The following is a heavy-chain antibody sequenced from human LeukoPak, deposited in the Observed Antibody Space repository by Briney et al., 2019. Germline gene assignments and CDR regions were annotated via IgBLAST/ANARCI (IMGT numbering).Heavy chain of an antibody. D-gene: IGHD6-13*01. J-gene: IGHJ5*02. Sequence: SETLSLTCTVSDGSISNYFWSWIRQPPGKGPEWIGYIYYSGSTYYNPSLKSRVTISVDTSKNQFSLKLSSVTAADTAVYYCARDGAYSSSWYSYNWFDPWGQGTLVTVSS. CDR3: ARDGAYSSSWYSYNWFDP. CDR1: DGSISNYF. V-gene: IGHV4-59*12. CDR2: IYYSGST.